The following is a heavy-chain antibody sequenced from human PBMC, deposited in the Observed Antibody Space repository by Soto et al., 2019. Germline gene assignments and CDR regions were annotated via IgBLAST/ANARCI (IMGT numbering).Heavy chain of an antibody. CDR1: GFTFSSYS. J-gene: IGHJ4*02. Sequence: VGSLRLSCAASGFTFSSYSMNWVRQAPGKGLEWVSSISSSSSYIYYADSVKGRFTISRDNAKNSLYLQMNSLRAEDTAVYYCARGLSIAAAGPVDYWGQGTLVTVSS. D-gene: IGHD6-13*01. CDR2: ISSSSSYI. V-gene: IGHV3-21*01. CDR3: ARGLSIAAAGPVDY.